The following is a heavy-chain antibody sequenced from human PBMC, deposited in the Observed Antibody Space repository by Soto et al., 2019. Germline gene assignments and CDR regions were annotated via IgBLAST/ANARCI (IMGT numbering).Heavy chain of an antibody. CDR3: TGVDIVVVPAAQAPAHTFDY. Sequence: PGGSLRLSCTASGFTFGDYAMSWFRQAPGKGLEWVGFIRSKAYGGTTEYAASVKGRFTISRDDSKSIAYLQMNSLKTEDTAVYYCTGVDIVVVPAAQAPAHTFDYWGQGTLVTVSS. CDR1: GFTFGDYA. J-gene: IGHJ4*02. CDR2: IRSKAYGGTT. V-gene: IGHV3-49*03. D-gene: IGHD2-2*03.